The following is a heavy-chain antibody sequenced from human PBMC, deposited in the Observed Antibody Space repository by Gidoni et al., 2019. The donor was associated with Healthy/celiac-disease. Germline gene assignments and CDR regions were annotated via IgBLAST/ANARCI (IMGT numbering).Heavy chain of an antibody. CDR2: IIPSLVIA. D-gene: IGHD3-3*01. Sequence: QVQLVQSGAEVKKPGSSVKVSCKASGGTFSSYAISWVRQAPGQGLEWMGRIIPSLVIANYAQKFQGRVTITADKSTSTAYMELSSLRSEDTAVYYCARDAGPSRLGRFLEWGYFDYWGQGTLVTVSS. CDR3: ARDAGPSRLGRFLEWGYFDY. J-gene: IGHJ4*02. CDR1: GGTFSSYA. V-gene: IGHV1-69*04.